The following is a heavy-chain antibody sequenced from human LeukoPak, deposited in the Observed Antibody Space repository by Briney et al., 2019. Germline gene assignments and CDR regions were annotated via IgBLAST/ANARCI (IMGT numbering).Heavy chain of an antibody. V-gene: IGHV4-4*07. D-gene: IGHD3-22*01. CDR2: IYTSGST. J-gene: IGHJ3*02. Sequence: PSETLSPTCTVSGGSISSYYWSWIRQPAGEGLEWIGRIYTSGSTNYNPSLKSRVTMSVDTSKNQFSLKLSSVTAADTAVYYCARDYYYDSSGPVSYDAFDIWGQGTMVTVSS. CDR1: GGSISSYY. CDR3: ARDYYYDSSGPVSYDAFDI.